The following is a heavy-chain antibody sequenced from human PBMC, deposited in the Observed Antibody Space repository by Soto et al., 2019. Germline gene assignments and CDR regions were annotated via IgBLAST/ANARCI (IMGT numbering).Heavy chain of an antibody. J-gene: IGHJ4*02. V-gene: IGHV4-30-4*01. Sequence: SETLSLTCTVSGGSISSGDYYWSWIRQPPGKGLEWIGYIYYSGSTYYNPSLKSRVTISVDTSKNQFSLKLSSVTAADTAVYYCARDNGDSSGWTFDYWGQGTLVTVSS. D-gene: IGHD6-19*01. CDR2: IYYSGST. CDR1: GGSISSGDYY. CDR3: ARDNGDSSGWTFDY.